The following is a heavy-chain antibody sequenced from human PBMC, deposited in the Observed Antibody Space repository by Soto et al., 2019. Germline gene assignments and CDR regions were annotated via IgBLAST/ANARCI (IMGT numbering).Heavy chain of an antibody. CDR2: ISYDGSNK. Sequence: QVQLVESGGGVVQPGRSLRLSCAASGFTFSSSAMHWVRQAPGKGLEWVAVISYDGSNKYYADSVKGRFTISRDNSKNTLYLQMNSLRAEDTAVYYCARDLVGATPYYYCYYGMDVWGQGTTVTVSS. J-gene: IGHJ6*02. D-gene: IGHD1-26*01. CDR1: GFTFSSSA. CDR3: ARDLVGATPYYYCYYGMDV. V-gene: IGHV3-30-3*01.